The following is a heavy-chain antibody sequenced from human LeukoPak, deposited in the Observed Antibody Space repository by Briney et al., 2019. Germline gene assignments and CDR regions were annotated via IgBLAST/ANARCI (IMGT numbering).Heavy chain of an antibody. D-gene: IGHD1-1*01. CDR1: GESFSDYY. CDR3: ARRRDWNDVLDP. CDR2: ISHDGNT. Sequence: PSETLSITCAVYGESFSDYYWSWIRQPPEKGLEWIGQISHDGNTNYNPSLKSRVTLSTDTSKNQFSLRLTSVTTADTAIYYCARRRDWNDVLDPWGQGTPVTVSS. V-gene: IGHV4-34*01. J-gene: IGHJ5*02.